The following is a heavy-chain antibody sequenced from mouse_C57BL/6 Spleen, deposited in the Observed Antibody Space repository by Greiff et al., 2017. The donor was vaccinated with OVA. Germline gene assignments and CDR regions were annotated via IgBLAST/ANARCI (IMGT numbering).Heavy chain of an antibody. V-gene: IGHV1-55*01. CDR3: ARHHYDYDEYFDV. J-gene: IGHJ1*03. CDR1: GYTFTSYW. D-gene: IGHD2-4*01. Sequence: QVQLQQSGAELVKPGASVKMSCKASGYTFTSYWITWVKQRPGQGLEWIGDIYPGSGSTNYNEKFKSKATLTVNTYSRTAYMQLSSLTSEDSAVYYCARHHYDYDEYFDVWGTGTTVTVSS. CDR2: IYPGSGST.